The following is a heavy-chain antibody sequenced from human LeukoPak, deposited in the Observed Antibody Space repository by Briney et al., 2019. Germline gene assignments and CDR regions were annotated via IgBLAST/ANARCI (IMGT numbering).Heavy chain of an antibody. CDR3: PRNSQAAFDI. J-gene: IGHJ3*02. V-gene: IGHV3-7*04. CDR2: IKEDGGEK. Sequence: GGSLRLSCAASGFTFTRYWMSWVRQAPGKGLEWVANIKEDGGEKDYVDSVKGRFTISRDNAKNSLYLQMNSLRREDTAVYYCPRNSQAAFDIWGQGTMVTVSS. CDR1: GFTFTRYW. D-gene: IGHD2/OR15-2a*01.